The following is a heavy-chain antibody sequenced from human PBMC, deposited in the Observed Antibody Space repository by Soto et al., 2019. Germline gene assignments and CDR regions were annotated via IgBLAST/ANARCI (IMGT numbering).Heavy chain of an antibody. CDR2: IYYSGST. Sequence: PSETLSLTCTVSGGSISSGDYYWSWIRQPPGKGLEWIGHIYYSGSTYYNPSLKSRVTISVDTSKNQFSLKLSSVTAADTAVYYCARDPGAERLYYYDSSGYYERAFDIWGQGTMVTVSS. CDR1: GGSISSGDYY. V-gene: IGHV4-30-4*01. J-gene: IGHJ3*02. D-gene: IGHD3-22*01. CDR3: ARDPGAERLYYYDSSGYYERAFDI.